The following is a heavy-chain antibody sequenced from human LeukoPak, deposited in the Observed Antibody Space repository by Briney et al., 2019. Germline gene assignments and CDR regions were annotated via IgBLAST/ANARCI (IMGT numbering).Heavy chain of an antibody. V-gene: IGHV4-39*07. CDR2: IYYSGST. D-gene: IGHD4-11*01. CDR1: GGSISSSSYY. Sequence: SETLSLTCTVSGGSISSSSYYWGWIRQPPGKGLEWIGSIYYSGSTYYNPSLKSRVTISVDTSKNQFSLKLSSVTAADTAVYYCARDQVDSNYELYYFDYWGQGTLVTVSS. CDR3: ARDQVDSNYELYYFDY. J-gene: IGHJ4*02.